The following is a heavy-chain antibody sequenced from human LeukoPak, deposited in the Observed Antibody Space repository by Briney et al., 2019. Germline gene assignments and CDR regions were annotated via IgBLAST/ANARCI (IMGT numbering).Heavy chain of an antibody. D-gene: IGHD3-10*01. J-gene: IGHJ5*02. Sequence: SQTLSLTCAISGDSVSSNSAAWNWIRQSPSRGLEWLGRTYYRSKWYNDYAVSVKSRITINPDTSKNQFSLQLNSVTPEDTAVYYCAREGRGSVWFGELLPWLVHPAEFDPWGQGTLVTVSS. V-gene: IGHV6-1*01. CDR2: TYYRSKWYN. CDR1: GDSVSSNSAA. CDR3: AREGRGSVWFGELLPWLVHPAEFDP.